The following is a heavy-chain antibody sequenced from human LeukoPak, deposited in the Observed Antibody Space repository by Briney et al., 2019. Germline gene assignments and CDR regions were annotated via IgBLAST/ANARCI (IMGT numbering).Heavy chain of an antibody. J-gene: IGHJ5*02. V-gene: IGHV4-4*07. CDR3: ARDRGVYETPFNWFDP. CDR1: GYSISSGYY. Sequence: KPSETLSLTCAVSGYSISSGYYWSWIRQPAGKGLEWIGRIYTSGSTNYNPSLKSRVTMSVDTSKNQFSLKLSSVTAADTAVYYCARDRGVYETPFNWFDPWGQGTLVTVSS. D-gene: IGHD5/OR15-5a*01. CDR2: IYTSGST.